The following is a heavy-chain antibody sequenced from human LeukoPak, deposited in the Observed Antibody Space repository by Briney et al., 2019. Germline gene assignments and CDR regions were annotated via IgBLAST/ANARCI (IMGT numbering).Heavy chain of an antibody. CDR2: ISSSSSYI. J-gene: IGHJ5*02. Sequence: PGGSLRLSCAASGFTFSSYSMNWVRQAPGKGLEWVSSISSSSSYIYYADSVKGRFTISRDNAKNSLYLRMNSLRAVDTAVYYCARDVENCSGGSCYSRNWFDPWGQGTLVTVSS. V-gene: IGHV3-21*01. CDR1: GFTFSSYS. D-gene: IGHD2-15*01. CDR3: ARDVENCSGGSCYSRNWFDP.